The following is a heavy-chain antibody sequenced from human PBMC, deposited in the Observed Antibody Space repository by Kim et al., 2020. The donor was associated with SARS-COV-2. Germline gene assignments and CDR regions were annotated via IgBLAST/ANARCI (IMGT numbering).Heavy chain of an antibody. CDR1: EFTFKNFA. V-gene: IGHV3-23*01. CDR2: ITESGGST. Sequence: GGSLRLSCAASEFTFKNFAMRWVRQAPGKGLEWISSITESGGSTYYADSVKGRFTISRDNSKNTLYLQLNSLRAEDTAVYYCARRGIVVAPGAYSGMDVWGQGTTVTVSS. J-gene: IGHJ6*02. D-gene: IGHD2-21*01. CDR3: ARRGIVVAPGAYSGMDV.